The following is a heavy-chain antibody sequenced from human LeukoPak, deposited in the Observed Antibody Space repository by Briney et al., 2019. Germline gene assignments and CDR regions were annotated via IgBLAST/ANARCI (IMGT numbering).Heavy chain of an antibody. CDR3: ERHGHSSSRYVAPQVVWFDP. J-gene: IGHJ5*02. CDR1: GGSLSSSSYY. V-gene: IGHV4-39*01. D-gene: IGHD6-13*01. Sequence: SETLSLTCTVSGGSLSSSSYYWGWIRQPPGKGLEWVGSIYYSGSTYYNPSLKSRVTISVDTSKNQFSLKLSSVTAADTAVYYSERHGHSSSRYVAPQVVWFDPWGQGTLVTVSS. CDR2: IYYSGST.